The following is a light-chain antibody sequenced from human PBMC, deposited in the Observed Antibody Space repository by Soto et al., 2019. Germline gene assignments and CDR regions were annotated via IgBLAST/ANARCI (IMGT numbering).Light chain of an antibody. CDR3: SSYTRSSTFVV. J-gene: IGLJ2*01. V-gene: IGLV2-14*01. CDR2: EVT. CDR1: SRDVGGYNY. Sequence: QSVLTQPASVSGSPGQSITISCTGTSRDVGGYNYVSWYQQHPGKAPKLMIYEVTHRPSGVSNRFSGSKSANTASLTISGLQAEDEADYYCSSYTRSSTFVVFGGGTKVTVL.